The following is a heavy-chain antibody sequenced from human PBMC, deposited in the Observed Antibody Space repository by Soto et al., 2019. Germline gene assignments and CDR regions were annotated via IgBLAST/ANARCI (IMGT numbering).Heavy chain of an antibody. CDR1: GFTVSSNY. D-gene: IGHD1-26*01. J-gene: IGHJ6*02. Sequence: EVQLVESGGGLIQPGGSLRLSCAASGFTVSSNYMSWVRQAPGKGLEWVSVIYSGGSTYYADSVKGRFTISRDNSKNTLYLQMNSLRAEDTAVYYCARGTGGRVKNYYYGMDVWGQGTRVTVSS. V-gene: IGHV3-53*01. CDR2: IYSGGST. CDR3: ARGTGGRVKNYYYGMDV.